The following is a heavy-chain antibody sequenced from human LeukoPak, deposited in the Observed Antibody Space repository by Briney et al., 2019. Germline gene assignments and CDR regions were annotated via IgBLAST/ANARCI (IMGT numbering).Heavy chain of an antibody. CDR2: LLTGSRT. Sequence: GGSLRLSCAASGFTVSSNYMSWVRQAPGKGLEWVSILLTGSRTYYADSVKGRFSISRDHLKNTLYLQMNSLRAEDTAVYYCAREWRESRPKGEYTYGNFYYYYMDVWGKGTTVTISS. CDR1: GFTVSSNY. CDR3: AREWRESRPKGEYTYGNFYYYYMDV. V-gene: IGHV3-53*01. D-gene: IGHD5-18*01. J-gene: IGHJ6*03.